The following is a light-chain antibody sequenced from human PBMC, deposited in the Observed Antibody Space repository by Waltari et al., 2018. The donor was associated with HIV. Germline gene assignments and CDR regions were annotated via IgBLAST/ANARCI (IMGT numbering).Light chain of an antibody. J-gene: IGLJ2*01. CDR2: DVS. Sequence: QSALTQPPSVSGSPGPSVTIPCPRSSSDVGGYKFVAWYQQHPGKAPKVIIHDVSERPSGVPDRFSGSKSGNTASLTISGLQAEDDADYYCCSYAGSYTMVFGGGTK. CDR3: CSYAGSYTMV. V-gene: IGLV2-11*01. CDR1: SSDVGGYKF.